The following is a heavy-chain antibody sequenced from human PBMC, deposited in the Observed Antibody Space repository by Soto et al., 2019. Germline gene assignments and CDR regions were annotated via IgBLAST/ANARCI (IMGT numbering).Heavy chain of an antibody. V-gene: IGHV4-4*02. CDR3: ARVHSSGYDSSHFDY. J-gene: IGHJ4*02. CDR1: GGSISSSNW. CDR2: IYHSGST. D-gene: IGHD5-12*01. Sequence: KPSETLSLTCAVSGGSISSSNWWSWVRQPPGKGLEWIGEIYHSGSTNYNPSLKSRVTISVDKSKNQFSLKLSSVTAADTAVYYCARVHSSGYDSSHFDYWGQGTLVTVSS.